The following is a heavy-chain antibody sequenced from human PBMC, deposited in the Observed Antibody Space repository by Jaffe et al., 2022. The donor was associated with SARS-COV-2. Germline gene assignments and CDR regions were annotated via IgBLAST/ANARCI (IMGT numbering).Heavy chain of an antibody. Sequence: EVQLVESGGGLVQPGGSLRLSCAASGFTFSSYAMSWVRQAPGKGLEWVSAISGSGGSTYYADSVKGRFTISRDNSKNTLYLQMNSLRAEDTAVYYCAKYRHLWFGELVSQERYYMDVWGKGTTVTVSS. J-gene: IGHJ6*03. D-gene: IGHD3-10*01. CDR2: ISGSGGST. V-gene: IGHV3-23*04. CDR3: AKYRHLWFGELVSQERYYMDV. CDR1: GFTFSSYA.